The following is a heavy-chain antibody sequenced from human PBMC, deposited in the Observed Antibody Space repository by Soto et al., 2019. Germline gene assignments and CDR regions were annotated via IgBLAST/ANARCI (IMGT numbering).Heavy chain of an antibody. Sequence: ASVKVSCKASGYTFTSYGISWVRQAPGQGLEWMGWISAYNGNTNYAQKLQGRVTVTTDTSTSTAYMELRSLRSDDTAVYYCARDSLAGYYYYGMDVWGQGTTVTVSS. CDR3: ARDSLAGYYYYGMDV. D-gene: IGHD3-16*01. J-gene: IGHJ6*02. CDR1: GYTFTSYG. CDR2: ISAYNGNT. V-gene: IGHV1-18*04.